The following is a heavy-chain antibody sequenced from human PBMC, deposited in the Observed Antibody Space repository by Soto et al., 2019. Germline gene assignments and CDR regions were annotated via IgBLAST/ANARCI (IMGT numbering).Heavy chain of an antibody. CDR3: ARGGPHYYDSSGYSYYYYYGMDV. V-gene: IGHV1-69*13. D-gene: IGHD3-22*01. Sequence: SVKVSCKASGGTFSSYAISWVRQAPGQGLEWMGGIIPIFGTANYAQKFQGRVTITADESTSTAYMELSSLRSEDTAVYYCARGGPHYYDSSGYSYYYYYGMDVWGQGTTVTVSS. CDR1: GGTFSSYA. J-gene: IGHJ6*02. CDR2: IIPIFGTA.